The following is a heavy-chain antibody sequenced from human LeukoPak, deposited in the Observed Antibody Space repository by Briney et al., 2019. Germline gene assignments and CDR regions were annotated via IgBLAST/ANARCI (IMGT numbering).Heavy chain of an antibody. Sequence: SETLSLTCAVYGGSFSGYYWSWIRQPPGKGLEWIGEINHSGSTNYNPSLKSRVTISVDTSKNQFSLKLSSATAADTAVYYCARGLSFNIVANRNWFDPWGQGTLVTVSS. CDR2: INHSGST. D-gene: IGHD2-15*01. CDR1: GGSFSGYY. V-gene: IGHV4-34*01. J-gene: IGHJ5*02. CDR3: ARGLSFNIVANRNWFDP.